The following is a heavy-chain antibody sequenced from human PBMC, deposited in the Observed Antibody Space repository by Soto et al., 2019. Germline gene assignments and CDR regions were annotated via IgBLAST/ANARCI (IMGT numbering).Heavy chain of an antibody. CDR2: IYYSGST. CDR1: GGSISSYY. Sequence: QVQLQGSGPGLVKPSETLSLTCTVSGGSISSYYWSWIRQPPGKGLEWIGYIYYSGSTNYNPSLKSRVTISVDTSKNQFSLKLSSVTAADTAVYYCARVRYSYGLSFDYWGQGTLVTVSS. CDR3: ARVRYSYGLSFDY. J-gene: IGHJ4*02. V-gene: IGHV4-59*01. D-gene: IGHD5-18*01.